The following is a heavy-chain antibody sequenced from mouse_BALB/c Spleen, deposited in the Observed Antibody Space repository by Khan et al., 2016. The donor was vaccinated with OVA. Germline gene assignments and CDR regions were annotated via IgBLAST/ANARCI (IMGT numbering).Heavy chain of an antibody. CDR1: GYTFTNYG. CDR2: IITYTGEP. CDR3: TRPPHFSYVLVY. J-gene: IGHJ4*01. Sequence: QIQLVQSGPELKKPGETVKISCKASGYTFTNYGMNWVKQAPGKALKWMGWIITYTGEPTYADYFKGRFAFSLETSACTAYLQINNLKNEDTATYCCTRPPHFSYVLVYWGQGTSVTVSS. V-gene: IGHV9-3-1*01.